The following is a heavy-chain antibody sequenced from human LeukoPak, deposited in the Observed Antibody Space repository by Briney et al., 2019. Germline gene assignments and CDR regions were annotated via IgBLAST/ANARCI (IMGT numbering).Heavy chain of an antibody. CDR1: GFSFTTYS. V-gene: IGHV3-23*01. D-gene: IGHD6-19*01. CDR2: ISGSGGST. J-gene: IGHJ6*03. CDR3: AKAAGTGRYYYYYMDV. Sequence: PGGSLRLSCRASGFSFTTYSMNWVRQAPGKGLEWVSAISGSGGSTYYADSVKGRFTISRDNSKNTLYLQMNSLRAEDTTVYYCAKAAGTGRYYYYYMDVWGKGTTVTVSS.